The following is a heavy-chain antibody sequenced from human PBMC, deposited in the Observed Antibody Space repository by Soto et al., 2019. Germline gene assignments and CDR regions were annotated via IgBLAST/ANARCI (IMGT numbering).Heavy chain of an antibody. CDR3: AKDKAPQYYDFWSGYLGPYYYYYYMDV. CDR2: ISGSGGST. J-gene: IGHJ6*03. CDR1: GLTFSSYA. Sequence: GGSLRLSCAASGLTFSSYAMSWVRQAPGKGLEWVSAISGSGGSTYYADSVKGRFTISRDNSKNTLYLQMNSLRAEDTAVYYCAKDKAPQYYDFWSGYLGPYYYYYYMDVWGKGTTVTVSS. V-gene: IGHV3-23*01. D-gene: IGHD3-3*01.